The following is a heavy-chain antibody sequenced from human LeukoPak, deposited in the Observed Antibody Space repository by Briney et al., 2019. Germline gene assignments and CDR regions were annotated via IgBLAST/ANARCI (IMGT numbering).Heavy chain of an antibody. CDR1: GFTFSSNY. CDR3: AKDRSPTYYDFWSGYYRYDAFDI. V-gene: IGHV3-53*01. J-gene: IGHJ3*02. Sequence: GGSLRLSCAASGFTFSSNYMSWVRQAPGKGLEWVSVIYSGGSTYYADSVKGRFTISRDNSKNTLYLQMNSLRAEDTAVYYCAKDRSPTYYDFWSGYYRYDAFDIWGQGTMVTVSS. D-gene: IGHD3-3*01. CDR2: IYSGGST.